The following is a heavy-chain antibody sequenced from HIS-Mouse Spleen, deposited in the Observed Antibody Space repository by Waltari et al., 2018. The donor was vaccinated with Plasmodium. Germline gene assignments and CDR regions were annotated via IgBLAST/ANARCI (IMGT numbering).Heavy chain of an antibody. CDR1: GGSISSYY. CDR2: IYYSGST. Sequence: QVQLQESGPGLVKPSETLSLTCTVSGGSISSYYWSWIRQPPGKGLEWFGYIYYSGSTNYNPSLKSRVTISVDTSKNQFSLKLSSVTAADTAVYYCARGYDFWSGYSPYFDYWGQGTLVTVSS. D-gene: IGHD3-3*01. CDR3: ARGYDFWSGYSPYFDY. V-gene: IGHV4-59*01. J-gene: IGHJ4*02.